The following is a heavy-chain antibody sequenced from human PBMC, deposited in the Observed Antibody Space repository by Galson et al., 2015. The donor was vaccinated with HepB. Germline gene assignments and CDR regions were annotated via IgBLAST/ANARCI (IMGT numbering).Heavy chain of an antibody. CDR2: ISGSGGST. CDR1: GFTFSSYA. CDR3: AKGSLALYCSSTSCSNYYYMDV. Sequence: SLRLSCAASGFTFSSYAMSWVRQAPGKGLEWVSAISGSGGSTYYADSVKGRFTISRDNSKNTLYLQMNSLRAEDTAVYYCAKGSLALYCSSTSCSNYYYMDVWGKGTTVTVSS. V-gene: IGHV3-23*01. D-gene: IGHD2-2*01. J-gene: IGHJ6*03.